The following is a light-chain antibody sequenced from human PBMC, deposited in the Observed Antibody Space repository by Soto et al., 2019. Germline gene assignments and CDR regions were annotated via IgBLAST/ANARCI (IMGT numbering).Light chain of an antibody. CDR1: QSVLYNSDNKNY. Sequence: DIVMTQSPDSLAVSLGERATINCKSSQSVLYNSDNKNYLAWYQQKPGQPPKLLIYWASTRDSEVTDRFSGSGSGADFTLNSSSLQAEDVALYYCQQYYPPLSFGGGTKVEIK. J-gene: IGKJ4*01. CDR2: WAS. CDR3: QQYYPPLS. V-gene: IGKV4-1*01.